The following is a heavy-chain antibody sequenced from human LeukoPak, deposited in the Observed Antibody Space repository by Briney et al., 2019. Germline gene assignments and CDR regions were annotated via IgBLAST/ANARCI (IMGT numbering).Heavy chain of an antibody. CDR1: GYTFTGYY. Sequence: PGASVKVSCKASGYTFTGYYMHWVRQAPGQGLEWMGWINPRGGSTSYTQKFQGRVTMTRDTSTSTVYMELSRLRSDDTAVYYCAREEGVGGVSAEYFQHWGQGTLVTVSS. CDR3: AREEGVGGVSAEYFQH. V-gene: IGHV1-46*01. CDR2: INPRGGST. J-gene: IGHJ1*01. D-gene: IGHD3-16*01.